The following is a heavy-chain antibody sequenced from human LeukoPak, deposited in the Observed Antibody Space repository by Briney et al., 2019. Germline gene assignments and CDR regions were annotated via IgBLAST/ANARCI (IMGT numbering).Heavy chain of an antibody. CDR2: ISGSGGST. J-gene: IGHJ4*02. CDR3: AKAEFYSYFDY. Sequence: GGSLRLSCAASGFTFSSYAMSWVRQAPGKGLEWVSAISGSGGSTYYADSMKGRFTISRDNSKNTLYPQMNSLRAEDTAVYYCAKAEFYSYFDYWGRGTLVTVSS. D-gene: IGHD1-26*01. CDR1: GFTFSSYA. V-gene: IGHV3-23*01.